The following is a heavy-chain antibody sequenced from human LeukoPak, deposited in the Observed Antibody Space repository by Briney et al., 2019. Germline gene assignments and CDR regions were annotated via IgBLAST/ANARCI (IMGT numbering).Heavy chain of an antibody. V-gene: IGHV3-30*04. CDR3: AGYCSGGSCYSAIDY. J-gene: IGHJ4*02. D-gene: IGHD2-15*01. Sequence: SGGSLRLSCAASGFTFSSYSMHWVRQAPGKGLKWVAFISYDGINKYADSVKGRFTISRDNAKNTLYLQMNSLRAEDTAVYYCAGYCSGGSCYSAIDYWGQGTLVTVSS. CDR1: GFTFSSYS. CDR2: ISYDGINK.